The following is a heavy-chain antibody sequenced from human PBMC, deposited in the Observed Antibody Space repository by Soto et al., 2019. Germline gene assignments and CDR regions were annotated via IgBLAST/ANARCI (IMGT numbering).Heavy chain of an antibody. D-gene: IGHD3-16*01. CDR3: AMVDVYVTPSPQDV. CDR1: GYSFTSYG. V-gene: IGHV1-18*01. CDR2: INTYNGNT. J-gene: IGHJ6*02. Sequence: ASVKVSCKASGYSFTSYGIAWARQAPGQGLEWMGWINTYNGNTNYAQNLQGRVTLTTDTSTSTAYMELTSLRSNDTAIYYCAMVDVYVTPSPQDVWGQGTKVTVSS.